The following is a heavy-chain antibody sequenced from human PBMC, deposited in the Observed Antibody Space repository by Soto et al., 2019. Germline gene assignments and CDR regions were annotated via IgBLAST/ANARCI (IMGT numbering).Heavy chain of an antibody. CDR3: AGHGRIAARKYYYYGMDV. Sequence: PSETLSLTCAAYGGSFSGYYWSWIRQPPGKGLEWIGEINHSGSTNYNPSLKSRVTISVDTSKNQFSLKLSSVTAADTAVYYCAGHGRIAARKYYYYGMDVWGQGTTVTVSS. J-gene: IGHJ6*02. CDR1: GGSFSGYY. CDR2: INHSGST. D-gene: IGHD6-6*01. V-gene: IGHV4-34*01.